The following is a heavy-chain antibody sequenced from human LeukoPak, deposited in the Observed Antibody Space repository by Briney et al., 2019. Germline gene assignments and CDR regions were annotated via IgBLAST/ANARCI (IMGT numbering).Heavy chain of an antibody. V-gene: IGHV4-38-2*01. Sequence: PSETLSLTCAVSGYSISSGYYWGWIRQPPGKGLEWIGSIYHSGSTYYNPSLKSRVTISVDTSKNHFSLKLSSVTAADTAVYYCARHWKGPNWEEWLLPNFDYWGQGTLVTVSS. CDR2: IYHSGST. CDR3: ARHWKGPNWEEWLLPNFDY. J-gene: IGHJ4*02. CDR1: GYSISSGYY. D-gene: IGHD3-3*01.